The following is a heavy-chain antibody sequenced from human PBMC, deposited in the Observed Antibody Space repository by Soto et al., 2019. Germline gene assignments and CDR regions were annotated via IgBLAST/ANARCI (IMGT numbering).Heavy chain of an antibody. D-gene: IGHD2-2*01. V-gene: IGHV1-69*02. J-gene: IGHJ6*03. CDR2: IIPILGIA. CDR3: ASRYCSRTSGNEGHYSYMAA. CDR1: GGTFSSYT. Sequence: SVKVSCKASGGTFSSYTISWVRQAPGQGLEWMGRIIPILGIANYAQKFQGRVTITADKSTSTAYMELSSLRSEDTAVYYCASRYCSRTSGNEGHYSYMAAGAKGPTVTVSS.